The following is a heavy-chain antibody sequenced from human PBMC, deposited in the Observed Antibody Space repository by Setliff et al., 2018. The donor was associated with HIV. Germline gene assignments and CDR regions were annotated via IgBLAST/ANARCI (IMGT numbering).Heavy chain of an antibody. CDR1: GDTFSSYA. V-gene: IGHV1-69*10. Sequence: GASVKVSCKASGDTFSSYAISWARQAPGQGLEWMGGIIPILGIAIYAQKFQDRVTITADKSTDTAYMELSSLRSEDTAVYYCARAQYQLLDPPTYNWFDPWGQGTLVTVSS. CDR3: ARAQYQLLDPPTYNWFDP. J-gene: IGHJ5*02. CDR2: IIPILGIA. D-gene: IGHD2-2*01.